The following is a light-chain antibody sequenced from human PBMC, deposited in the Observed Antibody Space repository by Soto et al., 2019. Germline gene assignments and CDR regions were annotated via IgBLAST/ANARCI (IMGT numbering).Light chain of an antibody. CDR1: QSLSSSY. CDR2: AAS. J-gene: IGKJ2*01. V-gene: IGKV3-20*01. CDR3: QQQGT. Sequence: EIVLTQVPGTQSLSPGERATLSCRPSQSLSSSYLVWYQQKPGQAPRLLIYAASRRATGIPDRFSGSGSATEYTLTISRLEPEDSAVYYCQQQGTFGQGTKLEIK.